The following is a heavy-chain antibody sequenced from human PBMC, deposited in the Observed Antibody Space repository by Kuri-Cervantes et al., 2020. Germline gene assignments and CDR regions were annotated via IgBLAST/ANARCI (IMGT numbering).Heavy chain of an antibody. V-gene: IGHV3-30*03. J-gene: IGHJ4*02. D-gene: IGHD3-22*01. CDR1: GFTFSSYG. CDR3: AGGRRPYYYDSPGDY. CDR2: ISFDGTKT. Sequence: GGSLRLSCAASGFTFSSYGTHWVRQAPGKGLEWVAVISFDGTKTDYADSVKGRFIISRDNSKNTLYVQLSSLRIEDTAVYYCAGGRRPYYYDSPGDYWGQGTLVTVSS.